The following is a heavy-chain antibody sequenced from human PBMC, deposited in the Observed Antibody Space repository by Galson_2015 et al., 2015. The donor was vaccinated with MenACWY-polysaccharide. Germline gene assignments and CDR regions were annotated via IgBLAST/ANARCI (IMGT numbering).Heavy chain of an antibody. J-gene: IGHJ4*02. V-gene: IGHV4-38-2*01. CDR2: IFHSGTT. CDR3: ARVEKYSGSFYILY. CDR1: DYSIRSGYF. D-gene: IGHD1-26*01. Sequence: SETLSLTCAVSDYSIRSGYFWGWIRQPPGKGLEWIASIFHSGTTYYNPSLKSRLTISVDTSKNQFSLKLSSVTAADTAVYYCARVEKYSGSFYILYWGQGTLVTVSS.